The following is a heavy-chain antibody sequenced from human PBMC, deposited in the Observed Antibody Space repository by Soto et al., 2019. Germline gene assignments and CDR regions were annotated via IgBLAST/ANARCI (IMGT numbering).Heavy chain of an antibody. V-gene: IGHV4-31*03. J-gene: IGHJ4*02. CDR2: IYYSGSP. CDR1: GGSISRGGHY. CDR3: ARDRFTPSVARYFDY. D-gene: IGHD3-16*02. Sequence: PSETLSLTRTVPGGSISRGGHYCLWIRQRPGQGLEWIGYIYYSGSPYYTPSLKSRVAISVDTSKNQFSLNLSSMTGAVTAVYHCARDRFTPSVARYFDYCGQGTLVTVSS.